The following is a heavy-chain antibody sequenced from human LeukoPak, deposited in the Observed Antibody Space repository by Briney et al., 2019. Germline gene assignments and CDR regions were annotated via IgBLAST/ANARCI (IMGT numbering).Heavy chain of an antibody. CDR1: GGSINSSSYY. V-gene: IGHV4-39*07. CDR2: IYYSGST. D-gene: IGHD6-13*01. J-gene: IGHJ5*02. Sequence: SETLSLTCTVSGGSINSSSYYWGWIRQPPGKGLEWTGSIYYSGSTYFNPSLKSRVTISVDTSKNQFSLKLSSVTAADTAVYYCARGSSTWYWVGFDPWGQGTLVTVSS. CDR3: ARGSSTWYWVGFDP.